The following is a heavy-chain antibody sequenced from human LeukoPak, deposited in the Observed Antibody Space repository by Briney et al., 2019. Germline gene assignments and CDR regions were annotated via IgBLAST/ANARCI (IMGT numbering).Heavy chain of an antibody. Sequence: RASVKVSCKASAYTFTSYGISWVRQAPGQGLEWMGWISAYNGNTRYAQKVQGRVTMTTDTSTSTAYMELRSLRSDDTAVYYCTRGGSSGPEGWFDPWAQGTLVTVSS. J-gene: IGHJ5*02. CDR3: TRGGSSGPEGWFDP. CDR2: ISAYNGNT. V-gene: IGHV1-18*01. CDR1: AYTFTSYG. D-gene: IGHD6-19*01.